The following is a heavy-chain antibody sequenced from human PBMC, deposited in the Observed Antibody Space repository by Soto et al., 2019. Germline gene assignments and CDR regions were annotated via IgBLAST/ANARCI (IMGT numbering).Heavy chain of an antibody. J-gene: IGHJ4*02. CDR2: ISSSGSTI. CDR3: ARDPTYYDSSGYYHYFDY. Sequence: LRLSCAASGFTFSDYYMSWIRQAPGKGLEWVSYISSSGSTIYYADSVKGRFTISRDNAKNSLYLQMNSLRAEDTAVYYCARDPTYYDSSGYYHYFDYWGQGTLVTVSS. V-gene: IGHV3-11*01. D-gene: IGHD3-22*01. CDR1: GFTFSDYY.